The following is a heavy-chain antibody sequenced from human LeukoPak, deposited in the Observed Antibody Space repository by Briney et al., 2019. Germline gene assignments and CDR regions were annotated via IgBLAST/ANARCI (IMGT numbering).Heavy chain of an antibody. D-gene: IGHD3-10*01. Sequence: SETLSLTCTVSGGSISSSSYYWGWIRQPPGKGLEWIGSIYYSGSTYYNPSLKSRVTISVDTSKNQFSLKLSSVTAADTAVYYCARRSYYGSGSYYGDGGFDPWGQGTLVTVSS. CDR3: ARRSYYGSGSYYGDGGFDP. J-gene: IGHJ5*02. CDR2: IYYSGST. CDR1: GGSISSSSYY. V-gene: IGHV4-39*01.